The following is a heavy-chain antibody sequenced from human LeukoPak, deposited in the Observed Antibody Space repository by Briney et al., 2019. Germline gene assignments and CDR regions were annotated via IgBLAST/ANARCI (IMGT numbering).Heavy chain of an antibody. CDR3: ATSPVLLWFGPYYFDY. D-gene: IGHD3-10*01. CDR2: ISGSGGST. V-gene: IGHV3-23*01. CDR1: GSTFSSYA. J-gene: IGHJ4*02. Sequence: GGSLRLSCAASGSTFSSYAMSWVRQAPGKGLEWVSAISGSGGSTYYADSVKGRFTISRDNSKNTLYLQMNSLRAEDTAVYYCATSPVLLWFGPYYFDYWGQGTLVTVSS.